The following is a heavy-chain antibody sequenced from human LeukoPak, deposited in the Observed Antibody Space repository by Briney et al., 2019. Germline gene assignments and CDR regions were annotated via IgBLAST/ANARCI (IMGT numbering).Heavy chain of an antibody. CDR2: INHSGRT. D-gene: IGHD3-22*01. V-gene: IGHV4-34*01. CDR3: ARGGSMGYYDSSGYYSSQLYNWFDP. CDR1: GDSFSAYY. Sequence: SETLSLTCAVYGDSFSAYYWSWIRQPPGKGLEWIGEINHSGRTNYSPSLKSRVTISVDTSNKQFSLKLSSVTAADTAVYYCARGGSMGYYDSSGYYSSQLYNWFDPWGQGTLVTVSS. J-gene: IGHJ5*02.